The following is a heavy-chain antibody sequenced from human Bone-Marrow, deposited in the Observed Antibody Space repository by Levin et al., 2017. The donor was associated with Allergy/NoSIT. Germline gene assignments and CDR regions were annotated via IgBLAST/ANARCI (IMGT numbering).Heavy chain of an antibody. CDR3: ARDRVTTNWYFDL. D-gene: IGHD4-17*01. Sequence: SCSASGFNFSSYWMHWVRQAPGKGLVWVSRINRDGSSTSYADSVKGRFTISRDNAQNTLYLHMNSLRAEDTSVYYCARDRVTTNWYFDLWSRGTLVTVSS. CDR2: INRDGSST. CDR1: GFNFSSYW. J-gene: IGHJ2*01. V-gene: IGHV3-74*01.